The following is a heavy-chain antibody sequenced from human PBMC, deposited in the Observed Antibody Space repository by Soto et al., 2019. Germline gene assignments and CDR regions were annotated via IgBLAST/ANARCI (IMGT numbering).Heavy chain of an antibody. V-gene: IGHV3-23*01. CDR1: GFTFSSYA. CDR2: ISGSGGST. Sequence: GGSLRLSCAASGFTFSSYAMSWVRQAPGKGLEWVSAISGSGGSTYYADSVKGRFTISRDNSKNTLYLQMNSLRAEDTAVYYCAKAPYSSSWQPFDYWGQGTLVTSPQ. CDR3: AKAPYSSSWQPFDY. D-gene: IGHD6-13*01. J-gene: IGHJ4*02.